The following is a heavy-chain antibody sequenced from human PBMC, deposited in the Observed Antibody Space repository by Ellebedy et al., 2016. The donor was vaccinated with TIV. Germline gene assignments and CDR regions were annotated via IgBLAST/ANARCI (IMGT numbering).Heavy chain of an antibody. J-gene: IGHJ4*02. Sequence: MPSETLSLTCPVSGGSMRNYYWSWIRQPPGKGLEWIGYIYYSGSTNYNPSLKSRVTISVDTSKNQFSLKLSSVTAADTAVYYCARHKSGYVDYWGQGTLVTVSS. CDR3: ARHKSGYVDY. CDR1: GGSMRNYY. D-gene: IGHD6-25*01. CDR2: IYYSGST. V-gene: IGHV4-59*08.